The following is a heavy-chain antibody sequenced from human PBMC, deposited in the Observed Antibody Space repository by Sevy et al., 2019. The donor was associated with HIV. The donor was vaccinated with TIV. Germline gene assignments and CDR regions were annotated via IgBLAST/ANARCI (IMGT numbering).Heavy chain of an antibody. Sequence: ASVKVSCKASGYTFTSYAMHWVRQAPGQRLEWMGWINAGNGNTKYSQKFQGRVTITRDTSASTAYMELSSLRSEDTAVYYCAGVRGQLGYFDYWGQGTLVTVSS. CDR3: AGVRGQLGYFDY. J-gene: IGHJ4*02. CDR1: GYTFTSYA. CDR2: INAGNGNT. V-gene: IGHV1-3*01. D-gene: IGHD3-10*01.